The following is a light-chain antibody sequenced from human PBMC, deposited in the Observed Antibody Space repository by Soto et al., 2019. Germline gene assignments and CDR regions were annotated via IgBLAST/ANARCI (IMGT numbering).Light chain of an antibody. J-gene: IGKJ4*01. CDR1: QSVSSY. CDR3: QERSNWPPLT. Sequence: EIVLTQSPATLSLSPGERATLSGRASQSVSSYLAWYQQKLGQAPRLLIYDASNMATGIPARFSGSGSGTHFTLTISGLEAEDVAVYYCQERSNWPPLTFGGGTTVAIK. V-gene: IGKV3-11*01. CDR2: DAS.